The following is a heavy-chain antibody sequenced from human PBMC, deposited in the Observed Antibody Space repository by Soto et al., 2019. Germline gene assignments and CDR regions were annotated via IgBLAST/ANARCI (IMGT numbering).Heavy chain of an antibody. D-gene: IGHD3-3*01. CDR1: GFSISSSTFY. Sequence: SETLSLTCPVSGFSISSSTFYWGWIRQPPGKGLEWIGSIYNSGATDYNPSLKSRVAISVDTSKNQFSLKLSSVIAADTAVYYCARPRGLRFSVADVFDIWGQGTMVTVS. CDR3: ARPRGLRFSVADVFDI. J-gene: IGHJ3*02. V-gene: IGHV4-39*01. CDR2: IYNSGAT.